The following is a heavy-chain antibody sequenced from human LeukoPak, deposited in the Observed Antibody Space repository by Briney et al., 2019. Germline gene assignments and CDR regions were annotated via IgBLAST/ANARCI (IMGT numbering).Heavy chain of an antibody. J-gene: IGHJ6*03. V-gene: IGHV1-69*05. CDR1: GGTFSSYA. CDR2: IIPIFGTA. D-gene: IGHD2-15*01. Sequence: SVKVSCKASGGTFSSYAISWVRQAPGQGLEWMGGIIPIFGTANYAQKFQGRGTITTDESTSTAYMELSSLRSEDTAVYYCAIRYCSRGSCYSMMVYYYYMDVWGKGPTVTVSS. CDR3: AIRYCSRGSCYSMMVYYYYMDV.